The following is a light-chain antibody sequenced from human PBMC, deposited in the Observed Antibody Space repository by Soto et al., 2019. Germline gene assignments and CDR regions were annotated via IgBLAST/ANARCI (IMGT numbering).Light chain of an antibody. Sequence: ETVYTQTPGTLALSPGGRASLSCSASQSVSSIYLAWYQQRPGQAPRLLIYDASTRPTGIPARFSGSGSGTDFTLTISSLESEDVAVYYCQQRSNWPPYTFGQGTKVDTK. CDR1: QSVSSIY. CDR3: QQRSNWPPYT. J-gene: IGKJ2*01. V-gene: IGKV3D-20*02. CDR2: DAS.